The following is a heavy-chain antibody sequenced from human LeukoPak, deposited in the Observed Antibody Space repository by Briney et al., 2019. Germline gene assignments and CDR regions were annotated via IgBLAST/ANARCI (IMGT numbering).Heavy chain of an antibody. CDR2: INQDGSER. J-gene: IGHJ3*02. D-gene: IGHD6-13*01. V-gene: IGHV3-7*01. Sequence: PGGSLRLSCAASGFTFSSHWMTWVRQAPGKGLEWVANINQDGSERYYVDSVKGRFTISRDNAKNSLHLQMNSPRAEDTAVYYCVRDSEYSSSFAFDISGPGTLVTVSS. CDR1: GFTFSSHW. CDR3: VRDSEYSSSFAFDI.